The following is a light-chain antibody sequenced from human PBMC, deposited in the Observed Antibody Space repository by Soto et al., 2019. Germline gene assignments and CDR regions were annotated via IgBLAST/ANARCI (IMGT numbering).Light chain of an antibody. V-gene: IGKV3-15*01. CDR1: QSVRSD. J-gene: IGKJ1*01. CDR2: GAS. Sequence: VVMTQSPATVSVSPGEIVTLSCRASQSVRSDVAWYQQRPGQAPRLLIFGASSRVADVPARFSGSGSGTDFTLTISSLQSEDFAVYHCQQYNTWPPWTFGQGTKVE. CDR3: QQYNTWPPWT.